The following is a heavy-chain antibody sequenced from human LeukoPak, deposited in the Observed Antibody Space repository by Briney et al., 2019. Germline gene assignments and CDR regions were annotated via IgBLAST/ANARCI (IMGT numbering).Heavy chain of an antibody. CDR2: IYSGGST. V-gene: IGHV3-53*01. J-gene: IGHJ4*02. D-gene: IGHD6-13*01. CDR3: AKGSAGGRPYYFDY. Sequence: GGSLRLSCAASGFTVSSNYMSWVRQAPGKGLEWVSVIYSGGSTYYADSVKGRFTISRDNSKNTLYLQMNSLRAEDTAVYYCAKGSAGGRPYYFDYWGQGTLVPVSS. CDR1: GFTVSSNY.